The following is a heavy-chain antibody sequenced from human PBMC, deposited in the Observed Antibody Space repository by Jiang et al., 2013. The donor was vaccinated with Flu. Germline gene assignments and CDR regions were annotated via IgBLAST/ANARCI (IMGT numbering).Heavy chain of an antibody. Sequence: SGPGLVKPSETLSLTCTVSGGSISSNSYYWGWVRQPPGKGLEWIGIVYYGGSTYYNPSLQSRATISVDTSKNQFSLKLTSVTAADTAVYYCAHPRGDHYYFDYWGQGTLVTVSS. V-gene: IGHV4-39*01. D-gene: IGHD3-16*01. CDR1: GGSISSNSYY. J-gene: IGHJ4*02. CDR2: VYYGGST. CDR3: AHPRGDHYYFDY.